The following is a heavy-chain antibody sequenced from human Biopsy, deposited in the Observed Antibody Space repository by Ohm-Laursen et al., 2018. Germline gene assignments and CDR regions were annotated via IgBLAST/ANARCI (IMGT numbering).Heavy chain of an antibody. J-gene: IGHJ2*01. CDR2: IYSSGGT. CDR1: GGSIISYY. V-gene: IGHV4-4*07. Sequence: GTLSLTCTVSGGSIISYYWNWIRQPAGKGLEWIGRIYSSGGTKYNPSLKSRVTMSVDTSKKQLSLKVRSVTAADTAVYYCASAGYNPDWNLDLWGRGTRVTVSS. D-gene: IGHD5-24*01. CDR3: ASAGYNPDWNLDL.